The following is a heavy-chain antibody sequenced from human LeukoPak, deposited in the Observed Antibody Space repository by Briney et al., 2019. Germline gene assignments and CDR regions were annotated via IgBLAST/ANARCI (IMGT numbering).Heavy chain of an antibody. CDR3: AKDWHSSGWYYFDY. Sequence: GGSLRLSCAASGFTFSSYGMHWVRQAPGKGLEWVAVISYDGSNKYYADSVKGRFTISRDNSKNTLYLQMNSLRAEDTAVYYCAKDWHSSGWYYFDYWGQGTLVTVSS. J-gene: IGHJ4*02. V-gene: IGHV3-30*18. D-gene: IGHD6-19*01. CDR1: GFTFSSYG. CDR2: ISYDGSNK.